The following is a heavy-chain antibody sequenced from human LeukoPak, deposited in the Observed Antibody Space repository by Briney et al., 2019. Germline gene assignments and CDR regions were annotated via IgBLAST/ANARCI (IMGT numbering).Heavy chain of an antibody. CDR2: ISGSGGST. V-gene: IGHV3-23*01. D-gene: IGHD2-15*01. Sequence: GGSLRLSCAASGFTFSSYAMNWVRQAPGKGLEWVAAISGSGGSTYYADSVKGRFTISRDNSTDTLFLQMDSLRVEDTAVYYCATFCSGGDCYSFAPWGQGTLVTVSS. J-gene: IGHJ5*02. CDR3: ATFCSGGDCYSFAP. CDR1: GFTFSSYA.